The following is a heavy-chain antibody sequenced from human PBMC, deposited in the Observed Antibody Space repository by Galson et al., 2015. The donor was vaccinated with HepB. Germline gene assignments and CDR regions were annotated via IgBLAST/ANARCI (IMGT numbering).Heavy chain of an antibody. D-gene: IGHD2-2*01. V-gene: IGHV1-46*01. CDR2: INPSGGST. CDR1: GYTFTRYY. CDR3: ARSGVGGCSSTSCYGGSYYFDY. J-gene: IGHJ4*02. Sequence: SVKVSCKASGYTFTRYYMHWVRQAPGQGLEWMGIINPSGGSTSYAQKFQGRVTMTRDTSTSTVYMELSSLRSEDTAVYYCARSGVGGCSSTSCYGGSYYFDYWGQGTLVTVSS.